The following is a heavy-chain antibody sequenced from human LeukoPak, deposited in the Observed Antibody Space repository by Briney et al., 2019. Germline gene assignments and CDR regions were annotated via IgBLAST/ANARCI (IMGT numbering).Heavy chain of an antibody. CDR1: GYTFTSYG. Sequence: ASMKVSCKASGYTFTSYGISWVRQAPGQGLEWMGWISAYNGNTNYAQKLQGRVTMTTDTSTSTAYMELRSLRSDDTAVYYCASYHRVRVEGYYYYYMDVWGKGTTVTVSS. V-gene: IGHV1-18*01. J-gene: IGHJ6*03. CDR2: ISAYNGNT. CDR3: ASYHRVRVEGYYYYYMDV. D-gene: IGHD2-2*01.